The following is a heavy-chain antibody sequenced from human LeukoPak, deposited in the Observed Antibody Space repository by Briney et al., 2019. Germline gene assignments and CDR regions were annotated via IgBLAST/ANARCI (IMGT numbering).Heavy chain of an antibody. CDR1: GGSISRYY. Sequence: PETLSLTCTVSGGSISRYYWSWIRQPPGKGLEWIGYIYYSGSTNYNPSLKSRVTISVDTSKNQFSLKLSSVTAADTAVYYCARLYYYDGSGYLAPWGRGTPVTVSS. CDR2: IYYSGST. CDR3: ARLYYYDGSGYLAP. D-gene: IGHD3-22*01. V-gene: IGHV4-59*01. J-gene: IGHJ5*02.